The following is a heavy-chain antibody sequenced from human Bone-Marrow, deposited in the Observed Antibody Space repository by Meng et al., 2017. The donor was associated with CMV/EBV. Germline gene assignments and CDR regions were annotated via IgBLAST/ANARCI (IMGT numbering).Heavy chain of an antibody. CDR1: GGSISSYY. J-gene: IGHJ5*02. D-gene: IGHD6-13*01. Sequence: SEALSLTWTVSGGSISSYYWSWIRQPPGKGLEWIGYIYYSGSTNYNPSLKSRVTISVDTSKNQFSLKLSSVTAADTAVYYCASLAAAGTLYNWFDPWGQGTLVTVSS. CDR3: ASLAAAGTLYNWFDP. V-gene: IGHV4-59*01. CDR2: IYYSGST.